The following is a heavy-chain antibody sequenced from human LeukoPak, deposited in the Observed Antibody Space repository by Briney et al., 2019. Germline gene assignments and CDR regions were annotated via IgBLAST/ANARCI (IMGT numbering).Heavy chain of an antibody. V-gene: IGHV3-11*01. CDR3: AKDLRRDPAAGIVDV. CDR2: ISSSGTTI. D-gene: IGHD6-13*01. Sequence: PGGSLRFSCAATGFTFSVYYMIWVRQARGKGLEWAAYISSSGTTIYYADSVKGRLTISRDNPKNTLYLQMNSLRADDTAVYYCAKDLRRDPAAGIVDVWGKGTTVSVSS. J-gene: IGHJ6*04. CDR1: GFTFSVYY.